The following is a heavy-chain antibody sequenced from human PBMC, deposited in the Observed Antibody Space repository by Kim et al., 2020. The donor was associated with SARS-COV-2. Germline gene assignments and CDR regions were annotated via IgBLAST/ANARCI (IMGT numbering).Heavy chain of an antibody. CDR3: ARTLMVRGVEDAFDI. V-gene: IGHV5-10-1*01. D-gene: IGHD3-10*01. Sequence: PSFQGHVTISADKSISTAYLQWSSLKASDTAMYYCARTLMVRGVEDAFDIWGQGTMVTVSS. J-gene: IGHJ3*02.